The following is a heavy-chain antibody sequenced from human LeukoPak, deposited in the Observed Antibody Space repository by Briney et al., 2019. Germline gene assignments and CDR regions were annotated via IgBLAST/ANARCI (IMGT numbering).Heavy chain of an antibody. CDR1: GFTFSSYT. D-gene: IGHD6-25*01. CDR3: ARFAAGGSYYYYMDV. J-gene: IGHJ6*03. V-gene: IGHV3-48*01. Sequence: GGSLRLSCAASGFTFSSYTMNWVRQAPGKGLEWVSNIATSSSTIYYADSVKGRFTISRDNAKNSLYLQMNSLRADDTAVYYCARFAAGGSYYYYMDVWGKGTTVTVSS. CDR2: IATSSSTI.